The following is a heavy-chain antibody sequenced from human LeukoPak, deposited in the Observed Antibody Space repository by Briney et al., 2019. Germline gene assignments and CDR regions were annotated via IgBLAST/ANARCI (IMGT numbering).Heavy chain of an antibody. V-gene: IGHV3-11*04. CDR1: GFTFSDYY. J-gene: IGHJ4*02. CDR3: ARDGIQLWFDY. CDR2: ISSSGSTI. D-gene: IGHD5-18*01. Sequence: GGSLRLSCAASGFTFSDYYMSWIRQAPGKGLEWVSYISSSGSTIYYADSVKGRFTISRDNSKNTLYLQMNSLRAEDTAVYYCARDGIQLWFDYWGQGTLVTVSS.